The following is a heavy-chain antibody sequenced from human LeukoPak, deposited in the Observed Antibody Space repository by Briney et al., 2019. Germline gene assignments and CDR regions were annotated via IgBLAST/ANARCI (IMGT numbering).Heavy chain of an antibody. V-gene: IGHV3-74*01. CDR1: GFTFSTYW. CDR3: ARVRPVAGTDY. Sequence: PGGSLRLSCAASGFTFSTYWMHWVRQAPGKGLVWVSRLSPDGSSSIYADSVKGRTTISRDNAKNSLYLEMNSLRAEDTAVYYCARVRPVAGTDYWGQGIQLTVSS. CDR2: LSPDGSSS. J-gene: IGHJ4*02. D-gene: IGHD6-19*01.